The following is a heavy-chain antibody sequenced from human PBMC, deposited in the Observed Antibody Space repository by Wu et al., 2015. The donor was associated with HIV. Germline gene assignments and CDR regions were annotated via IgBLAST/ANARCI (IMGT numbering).Heavy chain of an antibody. Sequence: QVQLLQSGAEVKKPGASVKVSCKTSGYSFTGNYIHWVRQAPGQGLEWMGWINPNSGGSRSPQKFQGRVTMTRDTSVNTAYLELTRLQFDDTAIYYCTKDYGIVGSTLPEYLQHWGQGTLVTVSS. CDR2: INPNSGGS. CDR3: TKDYGIVGSTLPEYLQH. D-gene: IGHD1-26*01. J-gene: IGHJ1*01. CDR1: GYSFTGNY. V-gene: IGHV1-2*02.